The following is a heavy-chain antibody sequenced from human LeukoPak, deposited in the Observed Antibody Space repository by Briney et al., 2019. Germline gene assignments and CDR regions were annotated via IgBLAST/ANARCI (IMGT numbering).Heavy chain of an antibody. CDR2: IIPIFGTA. V-gene: IGHV1-69*05. CDR1: GGTFSSYA. CDR3: ARWGTYYYDSRAFDI. J-gene: IGHJ3*02. Sequence: SVKVSCKASGGTFSSYALSWVRQAPGQGLEWMGRIIPIFGTANYAQKFQGRVTITTDESTSTAYMGLSSLRSEDTAVYYCARWGTYYYDSRAFDIWGQGTMVTVSS. D-gene: IGHD3-22*01.